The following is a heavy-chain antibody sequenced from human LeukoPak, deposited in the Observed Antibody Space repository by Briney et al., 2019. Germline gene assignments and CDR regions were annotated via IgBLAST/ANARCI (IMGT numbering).Heavy chain of an antibody. CDR3: AKDVYDSSGYDWFDP. Sequence: GGSLRLSRAASGFTFSSYAMSWVRQAPGKGLEWVSAISGSGGSTYYADSVKGRFTISRDNSKNTLYLQMNSLRAEDTAVYYCAKDVYDSSGYDWFDPWGQGTLVTVSS. D-gene: IGHD3-22*01. CDR1: GFTFSSYA. CDR2: ISGSGGST. V-gene: IGHV3-23*01. J-gene: IGHJ5*02.